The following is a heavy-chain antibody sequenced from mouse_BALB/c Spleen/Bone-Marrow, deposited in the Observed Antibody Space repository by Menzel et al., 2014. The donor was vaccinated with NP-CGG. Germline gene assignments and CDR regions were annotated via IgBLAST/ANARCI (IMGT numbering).Heavy chain of an antibody. D-gene: IGHD3-1*01. CDR2: IDPANGNT. CDR3: ARSGWDEGY. CDR1: GFNFKDTY. V-gene: IGHV14-3*02. Sequence: EVKLMESGAELVKPGASVKLSCTASGFNFKDTYMHWVKQRPEQGLEWIGRIDPANGNTKYDPKFQGKATITADTSSNTAYLQLSSLTSEDTGVYYCARSGWDEGYWGQGTTLTVSS. J-gene: IGHJ2*01.